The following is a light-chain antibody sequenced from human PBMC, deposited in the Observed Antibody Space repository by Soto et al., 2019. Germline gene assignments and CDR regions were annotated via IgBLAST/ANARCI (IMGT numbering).Light chain of an antibody. CDR1: QSVSSY. CDR3: QQRSIWVT. V-gene: IGKV3-11*01. Sequence: EVVLTQSPTTLSLSPGDRATLSCRASQSVSSYLAWYQQKPGQAPRLLIYDASKRATGIPARFSGSGSETDFTLTISSLEPDDFAVYYCQQRSIWVTFGGGTKVEIK. J-gene: IGKJ4*01. CDR2: DAS.